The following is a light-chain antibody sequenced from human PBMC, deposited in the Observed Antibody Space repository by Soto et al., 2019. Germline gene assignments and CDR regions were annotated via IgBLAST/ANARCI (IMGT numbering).Light chain of an antibody. Sequence: EIVLTQSPGTLSLSPGEKATLSCRASQSVSSSFLAWYQQKPGQAPRLLIYGASSRATGIPDRFSGSGSGTDFTLTISRLGPEDFGVYYCQQYGDSPRTFGQGTRLEI. V-gene: IGKV3-20*01. CDR3: QQYGDSPRT. CDR2: GAS. J-gene: IGKJ2*01. CDR1: QSVSSSF.